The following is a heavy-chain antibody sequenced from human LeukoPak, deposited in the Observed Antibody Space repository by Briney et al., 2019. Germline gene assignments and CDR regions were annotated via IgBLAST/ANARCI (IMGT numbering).Heavy chain of an antibody. CDR3: ASTRGYMAARPRYYYYYMDV. V-gene: IGHV1-69*13. CDR2: IIPIFGTA. J-gene: IGHJ6*03. CDR1: GYTFTGYY. D-gene: IGHD6-6*01. Sequence: ASVKVSCKASGYTFTGYYMLWVRQAPGQGLEWMGGIIPIFGTANYAQKFQSRVTITADESTSTAYMELSSLRSEDTAVYYCASTRGYMAARPRYYYYYMDVWGKGTTVTVSS.